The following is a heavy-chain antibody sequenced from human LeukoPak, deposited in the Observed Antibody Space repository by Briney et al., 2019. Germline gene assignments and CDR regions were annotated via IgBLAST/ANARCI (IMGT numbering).Heavy chain of an antibody. CDR2: IYHSGST. J-gene: IGHJ5*02. Sequence: SETLSLTCAVSGYSISSGYYWGWIRQPPGKGLEWIGSIYHSGSTYYNPSLKSRVTISVGTSKNQFSLKLSSVTAADTAVYYCARGSDIVVVPAAIEAWFDPWGQGTLVTVSS. CDR3: ARGSDIVVVPAAIEAWFDP. CDR1: GYSISSGYY. V-gene: IGHV4-38-2*01. D-gene: IGHD2-2*02.